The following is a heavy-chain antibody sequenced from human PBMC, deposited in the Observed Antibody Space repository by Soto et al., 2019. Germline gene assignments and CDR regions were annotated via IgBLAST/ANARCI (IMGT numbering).Heavy chain of an antibody. V-gene: IGHV1-3*01. J-gene: IGHJ4*02. CDR3: ARTESWELGGFDY. Sequence: GASVKVSCKASGYTFTSYAMHWVRQAPGQRLEWMGWINAGNGNTKYSQKFQGGVTITADKSTSTAYMELSSLRSEDTAVYYCARTESWELGGFDYWGQGTLVTVSS. CDR1: GYTFTSYA. CDR2: INAGNGNT. D-gene: IGHD1-26*01.